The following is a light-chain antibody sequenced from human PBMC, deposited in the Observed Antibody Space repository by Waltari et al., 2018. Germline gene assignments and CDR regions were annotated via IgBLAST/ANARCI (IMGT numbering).Light chain of an antibody. V-gene: IGKV3-20*01. CDR3: QKDVSLPVT. CDR2: DAS. Sequence: WYRQKPGQAPRRVVYDASIRATGRPDRFSGSGAGKDFGRTISRLEPEDCAVCYCQKDVSLPVTVGQGTKVEIK. J-gene: IGKJ1*01.